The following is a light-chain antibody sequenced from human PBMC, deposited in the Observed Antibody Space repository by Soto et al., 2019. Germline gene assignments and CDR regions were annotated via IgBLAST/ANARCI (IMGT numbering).Light chain of an antibody. Sequence: QSALTQPAXVSGSPXXXXXISXXGTSXDVGGYNYVSWYQQHPGKAPKLIXXXVSNRPSGVSNRXSGSKSGXTASLTISGLQAEDEADYYCSSYTSSSTLDVVXXGGTQLTVL. J-gene: IGLJ2*01. V-gene: IGLV2-14*01. CDR2: XVS. CDR3: SSYTSSSTLDVV. CDR1: SXDVGGYNY.